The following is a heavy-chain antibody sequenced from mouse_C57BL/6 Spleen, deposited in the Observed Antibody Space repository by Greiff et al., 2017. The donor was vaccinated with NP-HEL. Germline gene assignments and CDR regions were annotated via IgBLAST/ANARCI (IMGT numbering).Heavy chain of an antibody. J-gene: IGHJ2*01. D-gene: IGHD2-4*01. CDR2: INPGSGGT. CDR3: ARGDDYEGVFDY. V-gene: IGHV1-54*01. CDR1: GYAFTNYL. Sequence: VQLQQSGAELVRPGTSVKVSCKASGYAFTNYLIEWVKQRPGQGLEWIGVINPGSGGTNYNEKFKGKATLTADKSSSTAYMQLSSLTSEDSAVYFCARGDDYEGVFDYWGQGTTLTVSS.